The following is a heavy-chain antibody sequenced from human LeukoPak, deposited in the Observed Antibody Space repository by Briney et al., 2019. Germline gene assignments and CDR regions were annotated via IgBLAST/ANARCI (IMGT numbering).Heavy chain of an antibody. CDR1: GFTVRNNY. D-gene: IGHD3-9*01. CDR2: IKSKTDGGTT. V-gene: IGHV3-15*01. CDR3: TSLRYFIGYNWFDP. J-gene: IGHJ5*02. Sequence: GGSLRLSCAVSGFTVRNNYMSWVRQAPGKGLEWVGRIKSKTDGGTTDYAAPVKGRFTISRDDSKNTLYLRMNSLKTEDTAVYYCTSLRYFIGYNWFDPWGQGTLVTVSS.